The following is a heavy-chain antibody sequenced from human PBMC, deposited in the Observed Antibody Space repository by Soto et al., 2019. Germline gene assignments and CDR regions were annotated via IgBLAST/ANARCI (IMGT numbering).Heavy chain of an antibody. D-gene: IGHD4-17*01. CDR3: ARPIGPRLRGAFDI. Sequence: PSETLSLNCTVSGGSISSDYWSWIRQPPGKGLESIGYIYYSGSTNYTPSLKSRVTISVDTSKNQFSLKLSSVTAADTAVYYCARPIGPRLRGAFDIWGQGTMVTLSS. CDR2: IYYSGST. CDR1: GGSISSDY. J-gene: IGHJ3*02. V-gene: IGHV4-59*01.